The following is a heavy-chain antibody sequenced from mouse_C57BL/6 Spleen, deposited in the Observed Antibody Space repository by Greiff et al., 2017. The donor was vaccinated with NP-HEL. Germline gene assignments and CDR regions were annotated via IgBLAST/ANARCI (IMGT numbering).Heavy chain of an antibody. CDR3: ARDRANYSNYQYYFDY. Sequence: EVQRVESGGGLVKPGGSLKLSCAASGFTFSSYAMSWVRQTPEKRLEWVATISDGGSYTYYPDNVKGRFTISRDNAKNNLYLQMSHLKSEDTAMYYCARDRANYSNYQYYFDYWGQGTTLTVSS. V-gene: IGHV5-4*01. CDR1: GFTFSSYA. CDR2: ISDGGSYT. D-gene: IGHD2-5*01. J-gene: IGHJ2*01.